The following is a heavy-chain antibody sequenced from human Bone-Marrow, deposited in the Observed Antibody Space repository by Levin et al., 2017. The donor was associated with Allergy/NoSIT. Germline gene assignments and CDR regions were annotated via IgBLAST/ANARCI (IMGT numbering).Heavy chain of an antibody. CDR3: TTDRGQYSSGQIDY. CDR2: IKSKTDGGTT. J-gene: IGHJ4*02. D-gene: IGHD6-19*01. Sequence: GGSLRLSCAASGFTFSNAWMSWVRQAPGKGLEWVGRIKSKTDGGTTDYAAPVKGRFTISRDDSKNTLYLQMNSLKTEDTAVYYCTTDRGQYSSGQIDYWGQGTLVTVSS. CDR1: GFTFSNAW. V-gene: IGHV3-15*01.